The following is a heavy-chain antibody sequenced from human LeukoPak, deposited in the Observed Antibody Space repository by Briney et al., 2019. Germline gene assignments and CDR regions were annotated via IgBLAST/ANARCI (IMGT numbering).Heavy chain of an antibody. CDR3: AREGDYDYVDY. V-gene: IGHV4-61*02. CDR2: IYTSGST. D-gene: IGHD4/OR15-4a*01. CDR1: GGSISSGSYY. J-gene: IGHJ4*02. Sequence: PSETLSLTCTVSGGSISSGSYYWSWIRQPAWKGLEWIGRIYTSGSTNYNPSLKSGVTISVDTSKNQFSLKLSSVTAADTAVYYCAREGDYDYVDYWGQGTLVTVSS.